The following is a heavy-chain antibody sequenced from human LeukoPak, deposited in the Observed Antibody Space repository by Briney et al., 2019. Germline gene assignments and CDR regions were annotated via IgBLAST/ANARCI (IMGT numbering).Heavy chain of an antibody. V-gene: IGHV3-30*02. CDR1: GFTFSSYG. Sequence: PGGSLRLSCAASGFTFSSYGMHWVRQAPGKGLEWVAFIRYDGSNKYYADSVKGRFTISRDNSKNTLYLQMNSLRAEDTAVYYCAKDFVRTAVAGPGVLDPWGQGTLVTVSS. J-gene: IGHJ5*02. CDR3: AKDFVRTAVAGPGVLDP. CDR2: IRYDGSNK. D-gene: IGHD6-19*01.